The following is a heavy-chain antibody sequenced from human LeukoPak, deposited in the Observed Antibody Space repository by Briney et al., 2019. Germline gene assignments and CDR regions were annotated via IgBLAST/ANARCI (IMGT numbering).Heavy chain of an antibody. Sequence: PGGSLRLSCAASGFSFSSYSMNWVRQAPGKGLEWVSSITTSSSYIYYADSVKGRFTISRDNAKNSLYLQMNSLRAEDTAFYYCARDFRNTWWVPGDYWGQGTLVTVSS. V-gene: IGHV3-21*04. D-gene: IGHD2-8*02. CDR3: ARDFRNTWWVPGDY. CDR2: ITTSSSYI. CDR1: GFSFSSYS. J-gene: IGHJ4*02.